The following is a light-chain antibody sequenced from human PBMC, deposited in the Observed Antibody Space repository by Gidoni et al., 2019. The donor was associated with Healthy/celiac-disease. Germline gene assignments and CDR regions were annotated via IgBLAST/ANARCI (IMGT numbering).Light chain of an antibody. J-gene: IGKJ5*01. CDR3: MQALQTRA. CDR2: LGS. Sequence: SLPVTPGEPASISCRSSPSLLHSNGYNYLDWYLQKPGQSPQLLIYLGSNRASGVPDRFSGSGAGTDFTLKISRVEAEDVGVYYCMQALQTRAFGQGTRLEIK. CDR1: PSLLHSNGYNY. V-gene: IGKV2-28*01.